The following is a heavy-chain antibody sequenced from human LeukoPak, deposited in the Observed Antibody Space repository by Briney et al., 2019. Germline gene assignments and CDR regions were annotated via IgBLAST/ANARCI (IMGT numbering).Heavy chain of an antibody. CDR1: GFSFSIYG. V-gene: IGHV3-23*01. CDR2: ITGSGGTT. Sequence: SGGSLRLSCAASGFSFSIYGMNWVRQAPGKGLEWVSGITGSGGTTYYADSVKGRATIPRDNSKNTLYLQMNSLRAEDTAIYYCARDLRVISFDNWGQGTLVSVSS. D-gene: IGHD2-21*01. J-gene: IGHJ4*02. CDR3: ARDLRVISFDN.